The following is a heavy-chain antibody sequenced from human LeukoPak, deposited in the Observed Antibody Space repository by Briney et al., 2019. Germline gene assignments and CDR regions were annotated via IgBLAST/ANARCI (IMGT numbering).Heavy chain of an antibody. CDR3: ARDKPRGSYYGSIFDS. CDR2: IRDDGGEI. D-gene: IGHD1-26*01. Sequence: PGGSQRLSCEASGFTFSSYWMSWVRQAPGKGLEWVANIRDDGGEIYYVDSVKGRFTISRDNAKSSLFLQMNSLRAEDAAVYYCARDKPRGSYYGSIFDSWGQGTLVTVSS. J-gene: IGHJ4*02. V-gene: IGHV3-7*01. CDR1: GFTFSSYW.